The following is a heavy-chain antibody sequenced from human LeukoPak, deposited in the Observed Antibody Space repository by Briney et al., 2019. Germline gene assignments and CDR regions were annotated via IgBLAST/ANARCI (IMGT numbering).Heavy chain of an antibody. Sequence: PSETLSLTCAVYGGSFSGYYWSCIRQPPGKGLEWVGEINHSGSTNYNPSLKSRVTISVDTSKNQFPLKLSSVTAADTAVYYCARGPSMVRGVSPLDYWGQGTLVTVSS. V-gene: IGHV4-34*01. CDR2: INHSGST. D-gene: IGHD3-10*01. CDR3: ARGPSMVRGVSPLDY. J-gene: IGHJ4*02. CDR1: GGSFSGYY.